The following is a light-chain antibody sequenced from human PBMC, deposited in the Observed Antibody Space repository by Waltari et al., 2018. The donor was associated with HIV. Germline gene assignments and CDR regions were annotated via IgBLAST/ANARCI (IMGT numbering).Light chain of an antibody. Sequence: EVVLTQSPGTLSLYPGERATLSCRASQIFTSNYLAWYQQKPGRAPRLLIYGASSRASGIPDRFSGSGSGTDYTLTISKVEPEDFAVYFCQQYGRSPRTFGQGTKVEIK. CDR3: QQYGRSPRT. CDR2: GAS. CDR1: QIFTSNY. J-gene: IGKJ1*01. V-gene: IGKV3-20*01.